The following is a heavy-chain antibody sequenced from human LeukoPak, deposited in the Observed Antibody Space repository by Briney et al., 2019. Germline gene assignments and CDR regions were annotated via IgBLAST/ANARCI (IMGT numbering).Heavy chain of an antibody. CDR1: GFTFSSYW. D-gene: IGHD2-2*02. CDR3: ASLYVGHYYYYYYMDV. V-gene: IGHV3-74*01. CDR2: INSDGSST. Sequence: GGSLRLSCAASGFTFSSYWMHWVRHAPGKGLVWVSRINSDGSSTSYADSVKGRFTISRDNAKNTLYLQMNSLRAEDTAVYYCASLYVGHYYYYYYMDVWGKGTTVTVSS. J-gene: IGHJ6*03.